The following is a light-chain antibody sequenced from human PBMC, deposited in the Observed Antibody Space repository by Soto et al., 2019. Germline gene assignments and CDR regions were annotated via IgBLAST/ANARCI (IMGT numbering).Light chain of an antibody. Sequence: IGVTHSAATLSVSPGERATLSCRASQRFXSNLAWDQAKPGQAPRVLIXGQSTRATGIPARFIGSGSGKEFTLTISSLQSEYFAVYYCQQYNNCPPCTFGQGTKVDI. CDR3: QQYNNCPPCT. J-gene: IGKJ1*01. V-gene: IGKV3-15*01. CDR2: GQS. CDR1: QRFXSN.